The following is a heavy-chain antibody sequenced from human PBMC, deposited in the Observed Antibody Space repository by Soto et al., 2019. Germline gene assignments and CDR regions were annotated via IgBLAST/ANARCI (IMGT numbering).Heavy chain of an antibody. CDR3: ARGRGLGGVNYFDY. CDR2: INHSGST. D-gene: IGHD3-16*01. J-gene: IGHJ4*02. CDR1: GGSFSGYY. V-gene: IGHV4-34*01. Sequence: SETLSLTCAVYGGSFSGYYWSWIRQPPGKGLEWIEEINHSGSTNYNPSLKSRVTISVDTSKNQFSLKLSSVTAADTAVYYCARGRGLGGVNYFDYWGQGTLVTVSS.